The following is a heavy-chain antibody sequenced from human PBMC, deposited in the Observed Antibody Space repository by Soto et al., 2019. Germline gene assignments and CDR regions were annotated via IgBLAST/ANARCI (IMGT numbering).Heavy chain of an antibody. D-gene: IGHD3-10*01. Sequence: EVQLVETGGGLIQPGGSLRLSCAASGFTVSSNYMRWVRQAPGKGLEWVSVIYSGGSTYYADSGKGRFTISRDHAKNTLYLQINRLRAVDTAVYYCASQGVTMVRGVIMVGGYYYYGMDVWGQGTTVTVSS. J-gene: IGHJ6*02. CDR1: GFTVSSNY. CDR3: ASQGVTMVRGVIMVGGYYYYGMDV. CDR2: IYSGGST. V-gene: IGHV3-53*02.